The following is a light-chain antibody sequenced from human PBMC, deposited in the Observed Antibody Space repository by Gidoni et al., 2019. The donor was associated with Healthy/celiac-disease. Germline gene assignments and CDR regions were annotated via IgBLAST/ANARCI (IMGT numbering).Light chain of an antibody. CDR2: KAS. CDR3: QQYNSYSRT. CDR1: QSISSW. J-gene: IGKJ1*01. Sequence: DIQMTQSPSTLSASVGDRVTITCRASQSISSWFAWYQQKPGKAPKLLIYKASSLESGVPSRFSGSGSGTEFTLTISRRQHDDFATYYCQQYNSYSRTFGQGTKVEIK. V-gene: IGKV1-5*03.